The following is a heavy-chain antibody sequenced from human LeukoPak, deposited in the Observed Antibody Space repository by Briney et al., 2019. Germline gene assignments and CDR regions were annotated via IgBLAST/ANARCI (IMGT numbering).Heavy chain of an antibody. CDR3: ARTVRVVDY. CDR1: GFIFSNYW. Sequence: GGSLRLCCAASGFIFSNYWMSWVRQAPGKGLEWVAHIKPDGSEKYHVDSVKGRFTISRDNAKNSVYLQMNSLRAEDTAVYFCARTVRVVDYWGQGTQVTVSS. V-gene: IGHV3-7*01. J-gene: IGHJ4*02. CDR2: IKPDGSEK. D-gene: IGHD1-1*01.